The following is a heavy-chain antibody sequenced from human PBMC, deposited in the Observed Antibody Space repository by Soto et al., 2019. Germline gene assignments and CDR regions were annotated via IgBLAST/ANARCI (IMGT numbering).Heavy chain of an antibody. V-gene: IGHV1-8*01. J-gene: IGHJ5*02. CDR1: GYTFTSYD. Sequence: QVQLVQSGAEVKKPGASVKVSCKASGYTFTSYDINWVRQATGQGLEWMGWMNPNSGNTGYAQKFQGRVTMTRNTSISTAYMELGSLGSEDTAVYYCARGGITMVRGVKWWFDPWGQGTLVTVSS. CDR2: MNPNSGNT. CDR3: ARGGITMVRGVKWWFDP. D-gene: IGHD3-10*01.